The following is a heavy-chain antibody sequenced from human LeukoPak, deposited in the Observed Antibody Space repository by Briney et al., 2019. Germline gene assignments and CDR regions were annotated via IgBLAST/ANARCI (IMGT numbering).Heavy chain of an antibody. CDR2: IIHSGGT. CDR1: GGSFNGYS. J-gene: IGHJ5*02. Sequence: SETLSLTCAVSGGSFNGYSYTWIRPPPGKGLEWIGEIIHSGGTSYNPSLKSRLTISVDTSRKQFSLKLTSVTAADTALYFCARGPLAFRRVAGIFSWGRGTQVTVSS. D-gene: IGHD6-19*01. CDR3: ARGPLAFRRVAGIFS. V-gene: IGHV4-34*01.